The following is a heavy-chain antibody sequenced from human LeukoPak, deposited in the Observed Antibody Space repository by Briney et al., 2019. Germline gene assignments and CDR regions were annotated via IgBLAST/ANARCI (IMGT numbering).Heavy chain of an antibody. J-gene: IGHJ4*02. D-gene: IGHD5-24*01. CDR1: GGSFSGYY. CDR2: INHSGST. Sequence: SETLSLTCAVYGGSFSGYYWSRIRQPPGKGLEWIGEINHSGSTNYNPSLKSRVTISVDTSKNQFSLKLSSVSAADTAVYYCARGGDGYNHWYYFDYWGQGTLVTVSS. CDR3: ARGGDGYNHWYYFDY. V-gene: IGHV4-34*01.